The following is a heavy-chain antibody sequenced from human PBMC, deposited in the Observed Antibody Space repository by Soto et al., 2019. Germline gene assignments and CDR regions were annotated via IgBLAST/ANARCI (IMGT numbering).Heavy chain of an antibody. V-gene: IGHV4-59*08. J-gene: IGHJ5*02. CDR2: IYFGGTT. CDR3: ARLGAYYQCLDP. Sequence: SLTSTVAGGSSRGFCWPWIRQPPGKELEWVGYIYFGGTTSCNPSLKSRVTISLETSNSQFSLRLSSVTAADTAVYYCARLGAYYQCLDPWGPGTLVTVSS. D-gene: IGHD2-21*01. CDR1: GGSSRGFC.